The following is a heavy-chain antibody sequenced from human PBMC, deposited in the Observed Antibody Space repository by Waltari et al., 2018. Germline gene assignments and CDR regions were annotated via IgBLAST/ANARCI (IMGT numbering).Heavy chain of an antibody. Sequence: QVQLVQSGAEVKKPGASVKVACKASGYTFTGYYIHRVRQAPGQGLEWMGWINPNSGGTTYAQKFQGRVTMTRDTSISTAYMELSRLRSDDTAVYYCARDLMPRIATAGSSDYWGQGTLVTVSS. CDR3: ARDLMPRIATAGSSDY. CDR1: GYTFTGYY. D-gene: IGHD6-13*01. V-gene: IGHV1-2*02. CDR2: INPNSGGT. J-gene: IGHJ4*02.